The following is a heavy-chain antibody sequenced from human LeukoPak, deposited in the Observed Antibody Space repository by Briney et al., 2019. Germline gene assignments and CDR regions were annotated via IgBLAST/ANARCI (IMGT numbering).Heavy chain of an antibody. D-gene: IGHD2-21*02. Sequence: SETLSLTCTVSGGSISSYYWSWIRQPPGEGLEWIGYIYYSGSTNYNPSLKSRVTISVDTSKNQFSLKLSSVTAADTAVYYCARAVVTTSLSAYYGMDVWGQGTTVTVSS. CDR1: GGSISSYY. CDR2: IYYSGST. J-gene: IGHJ6*02. CDR3: ARAVVTTSLSAYYGMDV. V-gene: IGHV4-59*01.